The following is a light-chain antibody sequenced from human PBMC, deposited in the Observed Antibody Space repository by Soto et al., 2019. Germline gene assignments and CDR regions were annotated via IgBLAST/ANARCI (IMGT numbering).Light chain of an antibody. CDR1: QGISSY. V-gene: IGKV1-8*01. CDR3: QQLESYPST. J-gene: IGKJ4*01. CDR2: AAS. Sequence: AIRVTQSPASLSASPGDRVTITCRASQGISSYLAWYQQKPGKAPKLLIYAASTLQSGVPSRFAGSGSGTDFTLTISSLQPEDFATYYCQQLESYPSTFGGGTMVDVK.